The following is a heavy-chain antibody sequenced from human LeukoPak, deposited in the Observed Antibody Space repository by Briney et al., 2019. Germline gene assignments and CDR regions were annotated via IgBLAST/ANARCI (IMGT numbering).Heavy chain of an antibody. CDR1: RFTFSSYW. J-gene: IGHJ4*02. CDR3: ARVYCTNGVCYNIFDY. V-gene: IGHV3-74*01. Sequence: TGGSLRLSCAASRFTFSSYWMHWVRQAPGKGLVWVSRINSDGSSTSYADSVKGRFTISRDNAKNTLYLQMNSLRAEDTAVYYCARVYCTNGVCYNIFDYWGQGTLVTVSS. D-gene: IGHD2-8*01. CDR2: INSDGSST.